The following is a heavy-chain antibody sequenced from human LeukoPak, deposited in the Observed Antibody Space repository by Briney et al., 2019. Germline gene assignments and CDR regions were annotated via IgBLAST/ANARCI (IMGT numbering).Heavy chain of an antibody. D-gene: IGHD2/OR15-2a*01. CDR3: ASDISNKGFDY. Sequence: PGGSLRLSCTSSGVTPSNYYMSWIRQAPGKGLECISYISNIGSTTFYADSVKGRFTISRDNGKNSVYLQMNSLTAEDTAVYYCASDISNKGFDYWGQGTLVTVSS. CDR2: ISNIGSTT. CDR1: GVTPSNYY. J-gene: IGHJ4*02. V-gene: IGHV3-11*04.